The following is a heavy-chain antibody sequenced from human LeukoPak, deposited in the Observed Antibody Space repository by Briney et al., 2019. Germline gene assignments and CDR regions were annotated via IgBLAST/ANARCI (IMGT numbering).Heavy chain of an antibody. D-gene: IGHD2-2*01. V-gene: IGHV4-59*01. CDR3: ARDLVGKVDP. CDR2: IYYSGST. Sequence: SETLSLTCAVYGGSFSGYYWSWIRQPPGKGLEWIGYIYYSGSTNYNPSLKSRVTISVDTSKNQFSLKLSSVTAADTAVYYCARDLVGKVDPWGQGTLVTVSS. J-gene: IGHJ5*02. CDR1: GGSFSGYY.